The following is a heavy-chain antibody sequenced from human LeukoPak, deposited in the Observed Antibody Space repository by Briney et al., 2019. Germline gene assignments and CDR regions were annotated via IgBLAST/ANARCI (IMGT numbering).Heavy chain of an antibody. Sequence: GGSLRLSCAASGFTFSCYSMNWVRQAPGKGLEWVSSISSSSSYIYYADSVKGRFTISRDNAKNSLYLQMNSLRAEDTAVYYCARDSSGRNFDYWGQGTLVTVSS. CDR2: ISSSSSYI. CDR1: GFTFSCYS. J-gene: IGHJ4*02. V-gene: IGHV3-21*01. CDR3: ARDSSGRNFDY. D-gene: IGHD3-22*01.